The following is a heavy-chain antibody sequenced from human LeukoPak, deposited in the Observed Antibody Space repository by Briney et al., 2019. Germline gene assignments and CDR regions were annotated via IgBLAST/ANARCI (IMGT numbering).Heavy chain of an antibody. CDR2: ISYDGSNK. J-gene: IGHJ4*02. CDR3: AKDYSSGDPVDY. Sequence: GGSLRLSCAASGFTFSSCSMNWVRQAPGKGLEWVAVISYDGSNKYYADSVKGRFTISRDNSKNTLYLQMNSLRAEDTAVYYCAKDYSSGDPVDYWGQGTLVTVSS. D-gene: IGHD7-27*01. CDR1: GFTFSSCS. V-gene: IGHV3-30*18.